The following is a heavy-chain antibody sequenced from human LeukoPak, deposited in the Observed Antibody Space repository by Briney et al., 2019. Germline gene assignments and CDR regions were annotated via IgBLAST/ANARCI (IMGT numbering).Heavy chain of an antibody. Sequence: GGSLRLSCAASGFTFSSYAMSWVRQAPGKGLEWVSAISGSGGSTYYADSVKGRFTISRDNSKNTLYLQMNSLRAEDTAVYYCAKFPRLDYGSPHFDYWGQGTLVTVSS. CDR1: GFTFSSYA. CDR2: ISGSGGST. J-gene: IGHJ4*02. CDR3: AKFPRLDYGSPHFDY. D-gene: IGHD3-10*01. V-gene: IGHV3-23*01.